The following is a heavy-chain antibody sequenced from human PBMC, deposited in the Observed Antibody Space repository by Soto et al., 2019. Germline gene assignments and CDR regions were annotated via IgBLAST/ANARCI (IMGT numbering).Heavy chain of an antibody. D-gene: IGHD3-10*01. CDR1: GGTFTTDT. Sequence: QVQLVQSGPEVKKSGSSVKVSCKLSGGTFTTDTISWLRRSPGQGLEWMGRIIPILGTGNYAQKFQGRVTITEDKSTKTGYMELRSLTSADTAVYYCAREEGSYYVGTFPLYYLDVWGNGTPVTVSS. CDR3: AREEGSYYVGTFPLYYLDV. CDR2: IIPILGTG. J-gene: IGHJ6*03. V-gene: IGHV1-69*08.